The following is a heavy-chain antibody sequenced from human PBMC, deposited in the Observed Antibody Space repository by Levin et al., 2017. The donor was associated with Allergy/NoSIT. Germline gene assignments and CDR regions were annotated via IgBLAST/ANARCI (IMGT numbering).Heavy chain of an antibody. Sequence: GGSLRLSCAASGFTFSSYSMNWVRQAPGKGLEWVSYISSSSSTIYYADSVKGRFTISRDNAKNSLYLQMNSLRAEDTAVYYCARDHHITIFGNPTDWFDPWGQGTLVTVSS. CDR3: ARDHHITIFGNPTDWFDP. CDR1: GFTFSSYS. CDR2: ISSSSSTI. V-gene: IGHV3-48*01. J-gene: IGHJ5*02. D-gene: IGHD3-3*01.